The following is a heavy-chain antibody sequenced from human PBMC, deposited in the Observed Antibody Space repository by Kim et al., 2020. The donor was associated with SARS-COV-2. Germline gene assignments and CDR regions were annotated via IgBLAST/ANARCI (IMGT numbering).Heavy chain of an antibody. CDR1: GFTFSDYY. J-gene: IGHJ3*02. Sequence: GGSLRLSCAASGFTFSDYYMSWIRQAPGKGLEWDSYISSSSSYTNYSDSLKGRFTISSDNSKNTLFLQMNSLRVEDTAVYYCARVLRRRIDNNWHIDAFDIWGQGSVVSVSS. CDR2: ISSSSSYT. V-gene: IGHV3-11*06. D-gene: IGHD1-20*01. CDR3: ARVLRRRIDNNWHIDAFDI.